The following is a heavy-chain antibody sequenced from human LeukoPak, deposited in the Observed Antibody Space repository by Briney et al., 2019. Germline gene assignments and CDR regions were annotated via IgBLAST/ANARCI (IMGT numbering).Heavy chain of an antibody. J-gene: IGHJ3*02. CDR1: GFTFGDYA. V-gene: IGHV3-49*04. CDR3: TRDKSWWELQTDAFDI. CDR2: IRSKAYGGTT. Sequence: GGSLRLSCTASGFTFGDYAMSWVRQAPGKGLEWVGFIRSKAYGGTTEYAASVKGRFTISRDDSKSIAYLQMNSLKTEDTAVYYCTRDKSWWELQTDAFDIWGQGTMVTVSS. D-gene: IGHD1-26*01.